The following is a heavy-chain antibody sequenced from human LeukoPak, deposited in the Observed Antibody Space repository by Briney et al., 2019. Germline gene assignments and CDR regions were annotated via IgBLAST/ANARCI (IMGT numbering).Heavy chain of an antibody. CDR2: ISSSGSTI. CDR3: ARVYYDFWSGYSTGWFDP. CDR1: GFTLSDYY. D-gene: IGHD3-3*01. Sequence: SGGSLRLSCAASGFTLSDYYMSWIRQAPGKGLEWVSYISSSGSTIYYADSVKGRFTISRDNAKNSLYLQMNSLRAEDTAVYYCARVYYDFWSGYSTGWFDPWGQGTLVTVSS. V-gene: IGHV3-11*04. J-gene: IGHJ5*02.